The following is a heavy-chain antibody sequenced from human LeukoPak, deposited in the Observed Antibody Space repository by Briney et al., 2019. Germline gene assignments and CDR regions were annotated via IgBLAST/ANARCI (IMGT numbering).Heavy chain of an antibody. Sequence: RGSLRLSCAASGFTFNIYWMNWVRQVPGKGLVWVSRINSDGTGTVYADSVKGRFTISRDNAKNTLYLQMNSLRAEDTAVYYCASPTFLIVGALTNYDYWGQGTLVTVSS. V-gene: IGHV3-74*01. CDR2: INSDGTGT. J-gene: IGHJ4*02. D-gene: IGHD1-26*01. CDR3: ASPTFLIVGALTNYDY. CDR1: GFTFNIYW.